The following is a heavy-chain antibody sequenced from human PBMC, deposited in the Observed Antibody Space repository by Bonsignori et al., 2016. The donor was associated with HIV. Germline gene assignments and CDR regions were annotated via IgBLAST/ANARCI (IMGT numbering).Heavy chain of an antibody. J-gene: IGHJ6*03. CDR2: VIPIFGTA. CDR1: GGSFSSYA. CDR3: ATCASSWFPRDRYYYYMDV. D-gene: IGHD6-13*01. V-gene: IGHV1-69*13. Sequence: SVKVSCKASGGSFSSYAISWVRQAPGQGLEWMGGVIPIFGTANYAQKFQGRVTIIADDSTRTAYMELSSLRSEDTAVYYCATCASSWFPRDRYYYYMDVWGKGTTVTVSS.